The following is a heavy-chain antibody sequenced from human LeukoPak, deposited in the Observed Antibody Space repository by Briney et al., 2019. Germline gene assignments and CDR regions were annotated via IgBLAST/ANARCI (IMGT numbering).Heavy chain of an antibody. D-gene: IGHD1-14*01. CDR2: FDPEDGET. V-gene: IGHV1-24*01. J-gene: IGHJ4*02. Sequence: GASVKVSCKVSGYTLTELSMRWVRQAPGKGLEWMGGFDPEDGETIYAQKFQGRVTMTEDTSTDTAYMELSSLRSEDTAVYYCATGEPGLPGVDYWGQGTLVTVSS. CDR3: ATGEPGLPGVDY. CDR1: GYTLTELS.